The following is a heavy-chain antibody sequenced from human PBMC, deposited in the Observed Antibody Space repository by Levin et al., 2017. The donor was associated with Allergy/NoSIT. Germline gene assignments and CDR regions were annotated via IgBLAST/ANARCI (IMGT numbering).Heavy chain of an antibody. Sequence: SQTLSLTCDVSGGSMSGYYWSWIRQPPGKGLEWIAYIYATWATNYNPSLKSRVTTSMDTSKNQFSLKLNPATAADTAGYYCARHLAGSGFDPLAYWGQGILGTVSS. CDR3: ARHLAGSGFDPLAY. CDR1: GGSMSGYY. CDR2: IYATWAT. V-gene: IGHV4-4*09. D-gene: IGHD5-12*01. J-gene: IGHJ4*02.